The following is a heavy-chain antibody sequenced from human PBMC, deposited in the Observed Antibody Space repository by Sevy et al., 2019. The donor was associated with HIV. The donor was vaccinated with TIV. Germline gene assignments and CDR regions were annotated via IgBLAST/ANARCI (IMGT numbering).Heavy chain of an antibody. CDR1: GFTFSSYA. Sequence: GGSLRLSCAASGFTFSSYAMSWVRQAPGKGLEWVSAISGSGGSTYYADSVKGRFTISRGNSKNTLYLQMNSLRAEDTAVDYCAEFTQKTDYGDYEDHNGMNYYYGMDVWGQGTTVTVSS. D-gene: IGHD4-17*01. V-gene: IGHV3-23*01. CDR2: ISGSGGST. J-gene: IGHJ6*02. CDR3: AEFTQKTDYGDYEDHNGMNYYYGMDV.